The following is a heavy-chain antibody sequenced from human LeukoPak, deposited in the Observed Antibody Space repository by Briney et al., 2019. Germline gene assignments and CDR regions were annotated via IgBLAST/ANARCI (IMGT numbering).Heavy chain of an antibody. V-gene: IGHV1-18*01. CDR3: ASLKNYYDSSGYLVTDAFDI. D-gene: IGHD3-22*01. J-gene: IGHJ3*02. Sequence: ASVKVSCKASGYTFTTYNINRMRQAPGQGLEWMGWIGGYNGNTNYAQKLQGRVTMTTDTSTSTAYMELRSLKSDDTAVYYCASLKNYYDSSGYLVTDAFDIWGQGTMVTVSS. CDR1: GYTFTTYN. CDR2: IGGYNGNT.